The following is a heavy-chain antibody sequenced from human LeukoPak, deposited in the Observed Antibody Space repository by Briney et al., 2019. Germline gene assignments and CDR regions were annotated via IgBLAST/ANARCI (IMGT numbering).Heavy chain of an antibody. Sequence: SQTLSLTCTVSGGSISNYYWSWIRLAPGKGLEWIGYIYYSGSTSYNPSLKSRVTISIDTSKTQFSLKLSSVTAADTAVYYCARDGDAYSSSGNNWFDPWGQGTLVTVSS. D-gene: IGHD6-6*01. J-gene: IGHJ5*02. V-gene: IGHV4-59*01. CDR2: IYYSGST. CDR1: GGSISNYY. CDR3: ARDGDAYSSSGNNWFDP.